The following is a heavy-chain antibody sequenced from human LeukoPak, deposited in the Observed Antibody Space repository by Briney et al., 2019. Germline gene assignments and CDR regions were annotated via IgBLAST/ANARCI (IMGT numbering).Heavy chain of an antibody. CDR1: EFTFSSYS. J-gene: IGHJ4*02. CDR2: ITNSGNSK. V-gene: IGHV3-48*01. CDR3: ARTRSSGYSTFDY. Sequence: GVLRLSCAASEFTFSSYSMNWVRQAPGKGLEWVSYITNSGNSKSYADSVKGRFTISRDNTKNSLYLQMNGLRAEDTAVYYCARTRSSGYSTFDYWGQGILVTVSS. D-gene: IGHD3-22*01.